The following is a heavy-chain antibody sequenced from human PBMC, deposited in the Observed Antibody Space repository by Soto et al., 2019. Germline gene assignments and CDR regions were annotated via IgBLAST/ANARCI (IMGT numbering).Heavy chain of an antibody. CDR3: ARDADGGNSGLVN. Sequence: XSVKGSCKTSGYTVTCYYMHWVRQAPGQGLEWMGWINPNSGGTNYAQRFQGWVTMTRDTSISTAYMELSRLRSDDTAVYYCARDADGGNSGLVNWGQGTLVTVSS. V-gene: IGHV1-2*04. J-gene: IGHJ4*02. CDR1: GYTVTCYY. CDR2: INPNSGGT. D-gene: IGHD2-21*02.